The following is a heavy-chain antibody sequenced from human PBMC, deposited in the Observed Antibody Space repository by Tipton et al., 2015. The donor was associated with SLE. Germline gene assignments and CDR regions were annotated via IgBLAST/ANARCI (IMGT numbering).Heavy chain of an antibody. D-gene: IGHD4-17*01. CDR3: ARDAYGDAAVLLDC. CDR1: GFTFSTYG. V-gene: IGHV3-30*02. J-gene: IGHJ4*02. Sequence: SLRLSCAASGFTFSTYGIHWVRQAPGKGLEWVAFIRYNGNDKYYADSVKGRFTISRDNSKNTLYLQMNGLRAEDTAIYYCARDAYGDAAVLLDCWGQGPLVTVAS. CDR2: IRYNGNDK.